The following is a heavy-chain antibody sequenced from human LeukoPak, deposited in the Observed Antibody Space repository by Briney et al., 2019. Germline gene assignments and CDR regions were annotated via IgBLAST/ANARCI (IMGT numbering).Heavy chain of an antibody. CDR1: GFTFSSYG. D-gene: IGHD6-19*01. J-gene: IGHJ3*02. V-gene: IGHV3-30*18. Sequence: PGRSLRLSCAASGFTFSSYGMHWVRQAPGKGLEWVAVISYDGSNKYYADSVKGRFTISRDNSKNTLYLQMNSLRAEDTAVYYCAKRYNSGWSDAFDIWGQGTMVTVSA. CDR2: ISYDGSNK. CDR3: AKRYNSGWSDAFDI.